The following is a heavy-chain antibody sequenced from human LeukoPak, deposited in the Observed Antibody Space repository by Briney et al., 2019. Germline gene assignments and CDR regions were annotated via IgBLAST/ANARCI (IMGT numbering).Heavy chain of an antibody. D-gene: IGHD6-13*01. CDR3: ARGHIAAAGTGNNWFDP. CDR1: GGSISSYY. J-gene: IGHJ5*02. V-gene: IGHV4-59*01. CDR2: IYYSGST. Sequence: PSETLSLTCTVSGGSISSYYWSWIRQPPGKGLEWIGYIYYSGSTNYNPSLKSRVTISVDTSKNQFSLKLSSVTAADTAVYYCARGHIAAAGTGNNWFDPWGQGTLVTVSS.